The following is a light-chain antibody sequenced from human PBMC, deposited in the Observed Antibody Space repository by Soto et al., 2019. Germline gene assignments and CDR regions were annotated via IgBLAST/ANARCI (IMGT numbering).Light chain of an antibody. V-gene: IGKV1D-12*01. CDR1: QGVSTW. CDR2: AAS. CDR3: QQTPSFPLT. Sequence: IQMTQSPASVSAAVGDRVTITCRASQGVSTWLAWYQQKPGKAPNLLIYAASSLQSGVPARFSGSAAGTDFTPTISSLHPEEVATYSCQQTPSFPLTFGGWTKVEI. J-gene: IGKJ4*01.